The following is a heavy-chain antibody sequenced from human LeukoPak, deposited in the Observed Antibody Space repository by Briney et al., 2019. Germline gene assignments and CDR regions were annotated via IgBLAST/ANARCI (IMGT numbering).Heavy chain of an antibody. CDR3: IVLAVTATLGFDY. Sequence: PGGSLRLSCAASGFTVSSNEMSWVRQAPGKGLEWVSSISGGSTYYADSRKGRFTISRDNSKNTLHLQMNSLRAEDTAVYYCIVLAVTATLGFDYWGQGTLVTVSS. CDR2: ISGGST. D-gene: IGHD6-19*01. V-gene: IGHV3-38-3*01. CDR1: GFTVSSNE. J-gene: IGHJ4*02.